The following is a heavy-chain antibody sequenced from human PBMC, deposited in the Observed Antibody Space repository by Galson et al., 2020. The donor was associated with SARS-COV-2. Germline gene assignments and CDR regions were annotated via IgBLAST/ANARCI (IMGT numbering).Heavy chain of an antibody. D-gene: IGHD2-21*02. V-gene: IGHV4-4*02. J-gene: IGHJ6*03. Sequence: SETLSLTCAVSGGSISSSDWWGWVRHPPGKGLEWIGEIFHSGYTNYNPSLKSRVTMSLDTSKNQFSLKLSSVTAADTALYYCSRIIVTAYYFSYMDVWGKGTTVTVSS. CDR2: IFHSGYT. CDR1: GGSISSSDW. CDR3: SRIIVTAYYFSYMDV.